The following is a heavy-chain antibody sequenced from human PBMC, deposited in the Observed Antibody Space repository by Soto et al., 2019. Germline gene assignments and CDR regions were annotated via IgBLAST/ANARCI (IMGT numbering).Heavy chain of an antibody. D-gene: IGHD6-19*01. CDR1: GFTFDDYA. Sequence: GGSLRLSCAASGFTFDDYAMHWVRQAPGKGLEWVSGISWNGGSIGYADSMKGRFTISRDNAKNSLYLQMNSLRAEDTALYYCAKDIALSLAVAGNKGGNYMDVWGKGTTVTVSS. J-gene: IGHJ6*03. V-gene: IGHV3-9*01. CDR3: AKDIALSLAVAGNKGGNYMDV. CDR2: ISWNGGSI.